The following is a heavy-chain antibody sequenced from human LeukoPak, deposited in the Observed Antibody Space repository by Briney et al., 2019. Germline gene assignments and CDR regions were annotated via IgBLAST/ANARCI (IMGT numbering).Heavy chain of an antibody. CDR3: ARRLYYYGSGSSGFDY. CDR2: IKQDGSEK. D-gene: IGHD3-10*01. CDR1: GFTFSSYR. J-gene: IGHJ4*02. Sequence: PGGSLRLSCAASGFTFSSYRMSWVRQAPGKGLEWVANIKQDGSEKYYVDSVKGRFTISRDNAKNSLYLQMNSLRAEDTAVYYCARRLYYYGSGSSGFDYWGQGTLVTVSS. V-gene: IGHV3-7*01.